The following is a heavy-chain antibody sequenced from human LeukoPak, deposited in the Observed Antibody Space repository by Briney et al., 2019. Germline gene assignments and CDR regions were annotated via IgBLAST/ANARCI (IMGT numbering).Heavy chain of an antibody. CDR1: GGSISSGDYY. J-gene: IGHJ4*02. D-gene: IGHD3-22*01. CDR2: IYTSGST. V-gene: IGHV4-61*02. Sequence: RPSETLSLTCTVSGGSISSGDYYWSWIRQPAGKGLEWIGRIYTSGSTNYNPSLKSRVTISVDTSKNQFSLKLSSVTAADTAVYYCARERITMIVVVNGPFDYWGQGTLVTVSS. CDR3: ARERITMIVVVNGPFDY.